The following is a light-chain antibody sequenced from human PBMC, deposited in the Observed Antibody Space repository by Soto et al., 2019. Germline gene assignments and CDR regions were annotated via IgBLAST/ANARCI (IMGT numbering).Light chain of an antibody. CDR1: QSVTGNY. CDR2: GAS. Sequence: EVVLTQSPGTLSLSPGERATLSCGASQSVTGNYLAWYQQKPGQAPRLLIFGASTRATGIPDRFSGSGSGTDFTLTISRLEPEDFAVYYCQRYNNWPLTFGGGTKVESK. J-gene: IGKJ4*01. V-gene: IGKV3-20*01. CDR3: QRYNNWPLT.